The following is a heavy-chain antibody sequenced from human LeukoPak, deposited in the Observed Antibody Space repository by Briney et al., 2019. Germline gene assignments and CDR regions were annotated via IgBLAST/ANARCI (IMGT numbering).Heavy chain of an antibody. CDR3: ARSEDTARYIVATIGGY. V-gene: IGHV3-21*01. D-gene: IGHD5-12*01. J-gene: IGHJ4*02. CDR2: ISSSSSYI. Sequence: GGSLRLSCAASGFTFSSYSMNWVRQAPGKGLEWVSSISSSSSYIYYADSVKGRFTISRDNAKNSLYLQMNSLRAEDTAVYYCARSEDTARYIVATIGGYWGQGTLVTVSS. CDR1: GFTFSSYS.